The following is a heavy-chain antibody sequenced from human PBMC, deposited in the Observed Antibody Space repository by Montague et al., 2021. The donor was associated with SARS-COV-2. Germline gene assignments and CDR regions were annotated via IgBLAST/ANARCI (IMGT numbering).Heavy chain of an antibody. CDR1: GFTFSSYA. CDR2: ISYDGSNK. D-gene: IGHD3-10*01. V-gene: IGHV3-30*04. J-gene: IGHJ5*02. Sequence: SLRLSCVAYGFTFSSYAMHRVRQAPGKGLEWVAVISYDGSNKYYXDSXKGRFTISRDNSKNTLYLQMNSLRAEDTAVYYCARDGREGLLWFGELLFGWFDPWGQGTLVTVSS. CDR3: ARDGREGLLWFGELLFGWFDP.